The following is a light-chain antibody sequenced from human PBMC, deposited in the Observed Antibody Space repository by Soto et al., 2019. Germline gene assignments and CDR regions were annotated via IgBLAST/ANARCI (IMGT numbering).Light chain of an antibody. CDR3: QHMRT. Sequence: GATGTIPCRASQNINNWIAWYQQKPGKAPKFLIYDASTLESGVPSRFSGSGFGTEFSLTISSLQPDDFGSYYCQHMRTFGQGTNVDIK. V-gene: IGKV1-5*01. CDR1: QNINNW. J-gene: IGKJ1*01. CDR2: DAS.